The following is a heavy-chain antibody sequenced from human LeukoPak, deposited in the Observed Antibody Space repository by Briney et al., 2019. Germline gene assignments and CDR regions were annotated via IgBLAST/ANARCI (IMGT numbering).Heavy chain of an antibody. D-gene: IGHD3-3*01. V-gene: IGHV4-39*01. CDR2: IYYSGST. J-gene: IGHJ3*02. CDR1: GGSISSSSYY. Sequence: SETLSLTCTVSGGSISSSSYYWGWIRQPPGKGLEWIGSIYYSGSTYYNPSLKSRVTISVDTSKNQFSLKLSSVTAADTAVYYCARVLRFSLDAFDIWGQGTMVTVSS. CDR3: ARVLRFSLDAFDI.